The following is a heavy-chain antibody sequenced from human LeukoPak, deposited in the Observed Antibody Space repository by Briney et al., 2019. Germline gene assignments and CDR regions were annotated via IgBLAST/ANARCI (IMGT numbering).Heavy chain of an antibody. CDR1: GGSFSGYY. V-gene: IGHV4-34*01. J-gene: IGHJ4*02. CDR2: INHSGST. CDR3: ARDAAYSGSYFDY. Sequence: PSETLSLTCAVYGGSFSGYYWSWIRQPPGKGLEWIGEINHSGSTNYNPSLKSRVTISVDTSKNQFSLKLSSVTAADTAVYYCARDAAYSGSYFDYWGQGTLVTVSS. D-gene: IGHD1-26*01.